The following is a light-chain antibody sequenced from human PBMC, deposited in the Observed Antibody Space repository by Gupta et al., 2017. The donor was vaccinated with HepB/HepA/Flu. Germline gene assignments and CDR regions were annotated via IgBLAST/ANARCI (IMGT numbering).Light chain of an antibody. CDR1: SSDFVDFNH. J-gene: IGLJ3*02. CDR2: EVT. V-gene: IGLV2-14*01. CDR3: SSYTYTPARWV. Sequence: QSPLTPPAPVSGSPGQSITLPCTGTSSDFVDFNHVSWYQQRPPKAPKLVISEVTNRPSGVSSRFSGSKSGNTASLTISGLQAEDEADYYCSSYTYTPARWVFGGGTKLTVL.